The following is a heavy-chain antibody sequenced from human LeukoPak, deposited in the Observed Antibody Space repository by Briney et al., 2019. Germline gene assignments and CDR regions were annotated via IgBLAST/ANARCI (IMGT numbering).Heavy chain of an antibody. D-gene: IGHD4-17*01. V-gene: IGHV7-4-1*02. CDR1: GYTFTSHA. Sequence: ASVKVSCKASGYTFTSHAMNWVRQAPGQGLEWMGWINTNTGNPTYAQGFTGRFVFSLDTSVSTAYLQISSLKAEDTAVYYCAREYLLSTTVTTVTDYWGQGTLVTVSS. CDR3: AREYLLSTTVTTVTDY. CDR2: INTNTGNP. J-gene: IGHJ4*02.